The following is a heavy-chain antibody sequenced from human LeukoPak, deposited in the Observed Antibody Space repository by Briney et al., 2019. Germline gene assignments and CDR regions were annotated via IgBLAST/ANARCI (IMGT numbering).Heavy chain of an antibody. D-gene: IGHD2-15*01. CDR1: GGSFSGYY. J-gene: IGHJ6*02. CDR2: INHSGST. Sequence: PSETLSLTCAVYGGSFSGYYWSWIRQPPGKGLEWIGEINHSGSTNYNPSLKSRVTISVDTSKNQFSLKLSSVTAADTAVYYCARAVVVAATTEQYYYYGMDVWGQGTTVTVSS. CDR3: ARAVVVAATTEQYYYYGMDV. V-gene: IGHV4-34*01.